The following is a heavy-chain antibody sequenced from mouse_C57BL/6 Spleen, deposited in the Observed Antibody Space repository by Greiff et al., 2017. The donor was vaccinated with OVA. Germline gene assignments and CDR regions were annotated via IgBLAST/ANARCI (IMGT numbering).Heavy chain of an antibody. CDR1: GYTFTSYW. Sequence: VQLQQSGAELVKPGASVKLSCKASGYTFTSYWMHWVKQRPGQGLEWIGMIHPNSGSTNYNEKFKSKATLTVDKSSSTAYMQLSSLTSEDSAVYYCARWDYDEENYYAMDYWGQGTSVTVSS. J-gene: IGHJ4*01. V-gene: IGHV1-64*01. CDR2: IHPNSGST. CDR3: ARWDYDEENYYAMDY. D-gene: IGHD2-4*01.